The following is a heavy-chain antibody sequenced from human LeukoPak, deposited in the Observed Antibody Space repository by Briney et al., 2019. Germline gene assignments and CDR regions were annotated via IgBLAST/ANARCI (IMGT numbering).Heavy chain of an antibody. CDR1: GGSISSYY. D-gene: IGHD5-18*01. Sequence: PSETLSLTRTVSGGSISSYYWSWIRQPAGKGLEWVGYIYYSGSTNYNPSLKSRVTISVDTSKDQFSLKLSSVTAADTAVYYCARGAYSYGTYYFDYWGQGTLVTVSS. CDR2: IYYSGST. CDR3: ARGAYSYGTYYFDY. J-gene: IGHJ4*02. V-gene: IGHV4-59*08.